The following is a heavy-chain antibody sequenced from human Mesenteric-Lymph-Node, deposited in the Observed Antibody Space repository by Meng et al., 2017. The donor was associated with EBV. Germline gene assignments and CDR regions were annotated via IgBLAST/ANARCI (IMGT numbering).Heavy chain of an antibody. CDR1: GDSVSSSSAA. CDR2: TYYRSKWYN. D-gene: IGHD3-10*01. CDR3: ARGATSVFDL. Sequence: QVQLQQSGPGLVKPSXXLSFTCVISGDSVSSSSAAWTWIRQSPSRGLEWLGRTYYRSKWYNDYAVFVKSRITINPDTSKNQFSLQLNSVTPEDTAVYYCARGATSVFDLWGRGTLVTVSS. J-gene: IGHJ2*01. V-gene: IGHV6-1*01.